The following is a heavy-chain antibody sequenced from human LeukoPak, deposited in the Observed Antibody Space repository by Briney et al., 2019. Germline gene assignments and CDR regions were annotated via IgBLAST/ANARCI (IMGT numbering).Heavy chain of an antibody. J-gene: IGHJ2*01. CDR1: GYSFTSYW. D-gene: IGHD3-22*01. CDR3: ARLKNYDSSGYYYWYFDL. CDR2: IYPGDSDT. Sequence: KDGESLKISCKGSGYSFTSYWIGWVRQMPGKGLEWMGIIYPGDSDTRYSPSFQGQVTISAGKSISTAYLQWSSLKASDTATYYCARLKNYDSSGYYYWYFDLWGRGTLVTVSS. V-gene: IGHV5-51*01.